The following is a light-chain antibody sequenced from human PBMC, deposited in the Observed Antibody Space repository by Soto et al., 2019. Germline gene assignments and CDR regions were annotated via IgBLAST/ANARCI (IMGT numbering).Light chain of an antibody. CDR2: DVS. Sequence: QSVLTQPASVSGSPGQSITISCTGTSSDVGGYNYVSWYQHHPGKAPKRMIHDVSNRPSGVSNRFSGSKSGNTAPLTISGLQAEDEADYYCSSYIPNNSTYVFGTGTKLTVL. CDR3: SSYIPNNSTYV. CDR1: SSDVGGYNY. J-gene: IGLJ1*01. V-gene: IGLV2-14*03.